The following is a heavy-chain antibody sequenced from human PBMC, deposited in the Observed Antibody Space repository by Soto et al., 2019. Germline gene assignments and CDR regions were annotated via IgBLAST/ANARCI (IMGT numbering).Heavy chain of an antibody. CDR1: GGTFSSYT. Sequence: GASVKVSCKASGGTFSSYTISWVRQAPGQGLEWMGRIIPILGIANYAQKFQGRVTITADKSTSTAYMELSSLRSEDTAGYYCARTHLSSLEQQPAGGAESFLHWG. CDR3: ARTHLSSLEQQPAGGAESFLH. D-gene: IGHD6-13*01. J-gene: IGHJ1*01. CDR2: IIPILGIA. V-gene: IGHV1-69*02.